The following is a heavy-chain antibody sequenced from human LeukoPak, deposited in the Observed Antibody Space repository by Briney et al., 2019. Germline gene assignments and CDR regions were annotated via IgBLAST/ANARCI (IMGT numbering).Heavy chain of an antibody. Sequence: GGSLRLSCAASGFTFSSYGMHWVRQAPGKGLEWVAVISYDGSNKYYADSVKGRFTISRDNSKNTLYLQMNSLRAEDTAVYYCAKVGIGIFDYWGQGTLVTVSS. CDR3: AKVGIGIFDY. CDR1: GFTFSSYG. J-gene: IGHJ4*02. CDR2: ISYDGSNK. V-gene: IGHV3-30*18. D-gene: IGHD7-27*01.